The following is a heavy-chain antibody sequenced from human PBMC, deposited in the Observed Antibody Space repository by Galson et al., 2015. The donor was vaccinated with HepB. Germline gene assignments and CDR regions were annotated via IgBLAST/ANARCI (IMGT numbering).Heavy chain of an antibody. V-gene: IGHV3-21*01. D-gene: IGHD5-18*01. Sequence: SLRLSCAASGFTFNTYTMNWVRQAPGKGLEWVSSISSSGTYIYYADSVKGRFTISRDNTKTSLYLQMNSLRAEDTAVYYCARINSLDYWGQGTLVTVSS. J-gene: IGHJ4*02. CDR2: ISSSGTYI. CDR3: ARINSLDY. CDR1: GFTFNTYT.